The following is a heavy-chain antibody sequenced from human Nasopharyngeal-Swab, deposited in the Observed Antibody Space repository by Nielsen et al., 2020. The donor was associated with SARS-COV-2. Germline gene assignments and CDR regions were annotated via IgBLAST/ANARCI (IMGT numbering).Heavy chain of an antibody. J-gene: IGHJ6*03. CDR3: ASVVVRGATTDYYYYMDV. Sequence: SETLSLTCAVYGGSFSGYYWSWIRQPPGKGLEWIGEINHSGSTNYNPSLKSRVTISVDTSKNQFSLKLSSVTAADTAVYYCASVVVRGATTDYYYYMDVWGKETTVTVSS. CDR2: INHSGST. D-gene: IGHD3-10*01. CDR1: GGSFSGYY. V-gene: IGHV4-34*01.